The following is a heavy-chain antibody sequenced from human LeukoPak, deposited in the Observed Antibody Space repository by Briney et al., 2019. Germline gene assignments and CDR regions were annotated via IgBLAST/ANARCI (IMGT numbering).Heavy chain of an antibody. D-gene: IGHD3-3*01. Sequence: GRSLRLSCAASGFTFSSYGMHWVRQAPGKGLEWVSAISGSGGSTYYADSVKGRFTISRDNSKNTLYLQMNSLRAEDTAVYYCAKSGAHYDFWSGYYYNWFDPWGQGTLVTVSS. CDR2: ISGSGGST. V-gene: IGHV3-23*01. CDR1: GFTFSSYG. J-gene: IGHJ5*02. CDR3: AKSGAHYDFWSGYYYNWFDP.